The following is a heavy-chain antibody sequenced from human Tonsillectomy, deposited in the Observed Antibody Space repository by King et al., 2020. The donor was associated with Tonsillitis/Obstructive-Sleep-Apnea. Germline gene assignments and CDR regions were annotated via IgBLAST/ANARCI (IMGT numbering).Heavy chain of an antibody. J-gene: IGHJ4*02. Sequence: QLQESGPGLVKASETLSLTCTVSGGSISTTSYYWGWIRQPPGKGLGWIGSLHYNRATYYHPSLKSRATISVDTSKNQLSLKLSSVTAADTAVYFCGSDVASVVRFDYWGQGILVIVSS. V-gene: IGHV4-39*01. CDR2: LHYNRAT. D-gene: IGHD2-15*01. CDR3: GSDVASVVRFDY. CDR1: GGSISTTSYY.